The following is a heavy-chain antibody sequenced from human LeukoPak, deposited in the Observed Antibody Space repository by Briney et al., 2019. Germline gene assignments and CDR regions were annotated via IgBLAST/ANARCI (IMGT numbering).Heavy chain of an antibody. D-gene: IGHD3-3*01. CDR1: GGTFSSYA. J-gene: IGHJ3*02. CDR3: ARAHRITIFVGTLEAFDI. Sequence: PKASVKVSCKASGGTFSSYAISWVRQAPGQGLEWMGGIIPIFGTANYAQKFQGRVTITADESTSTAYMELSSLRSEDTAVYYCARAHRITIFVGTLEAFDIWGQGTMVTVSS. V-gene: IGHV1-69*01. CDR2: IIPIFGTA.